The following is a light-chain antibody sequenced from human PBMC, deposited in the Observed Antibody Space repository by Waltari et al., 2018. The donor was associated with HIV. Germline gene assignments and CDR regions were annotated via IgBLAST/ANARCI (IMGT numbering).Light chain of an antibody. J-gene: IGLJ2*01. CDR2: AVS. V-gene: IGLV2-23*02. CDR3: CAYAGSTTYVI. CDR1: SSDVGGSNL. Sequence: QSALTQPASVSGSPGQSITIPCTGTSSDVGGSNLVSWYQQHPGQAPKLMIYAVSKRPSGVSNRFSGSKSGNTASLTSSGLQAEDEADYYCCAYAGSTTYVIFGGGTKLTVL.